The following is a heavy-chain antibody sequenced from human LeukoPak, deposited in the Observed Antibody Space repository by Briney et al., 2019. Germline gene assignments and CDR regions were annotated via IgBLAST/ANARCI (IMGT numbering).Heavy chain of an antibody. CDR3: AKDIVAGRRNTFDI. CDR2: ISGSGGST. V-gene: IGHV3-23*01. Sequence: GGSLRLSCAASGFTFSSYAMSWVRRAPGRGLEWVSAISGSGGSTYYADSVKGRFTISRDNSKNTLYLQMNSLRAEDTAVYYCAKDIVAGRRNTFDIWGQGTMVTVSS. D-gene: IGHD6-19*01. J-gene: IGHJ3*02. CDR1: GFTFSSYA.